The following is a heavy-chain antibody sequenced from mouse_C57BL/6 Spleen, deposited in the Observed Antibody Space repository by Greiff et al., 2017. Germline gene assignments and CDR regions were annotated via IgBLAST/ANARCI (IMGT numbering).Heavy chain of an antibody. Sequence: QVQLKESGPELVKPGASVKISCKASGYSFTSYYIHWVQQRPGQGLEWIGWIYPGSGNTKYNEKFKGKATLTADTSSSTAYMQLSSLTSEDSAVYYCARYDYGYFDVWGTGTTVTVSS. CDR1: GYSFTSYY. J-gene: IGHJ1*03. D-gene: IGHD2-3*01. CDR2: IYPGSGNT. V-gene: IGHV1-66*01. CDR3: ARYDYGYFDV.